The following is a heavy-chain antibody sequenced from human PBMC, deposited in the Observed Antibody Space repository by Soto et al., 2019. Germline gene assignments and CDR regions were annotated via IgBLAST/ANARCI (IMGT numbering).Heavy chain of an antibody. CDR2: IAYDGSNT. V-gene: IGHV3-30*18. J-gene: IGHJ1*01. D-gene: IGHD3-16*01. CDR1: AVSGFSFSTYV. CDR3: AKAWGWMLPITLLH. Sequence: QVQLVESGGGVVQPGRSLRLSCAASAVSGFSFSTYVMHWVRQAPGRGLEWVASIAYDGSNTYYADSVKGRFTISRDKSKNTLYLQMNSLSAEDTAVYHCAKAWGWMLPITLLHWGQGTLVTVSS.